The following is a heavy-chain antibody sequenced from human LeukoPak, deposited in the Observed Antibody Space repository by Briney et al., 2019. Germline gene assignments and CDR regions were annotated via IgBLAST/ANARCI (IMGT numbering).Heavy chain of an antibody. CDR3: ARAHHGSGNVFASDY. D-gene: IGHD3-10*01. V-gene: IGHV3-23*01. J-gene: IGHJ4*02. Sequence: PGGSLRLSCAASGFTFSSHGMSWVRQAPGKGLEWVSTISGSGDNTYYADSVRGRFTISRDNSKNTLYLQMNSLRAEDTAVYYCARAHHGSGNVFASDYWGQGTLVTVSS. CDR2: ISGSGDNT. CDR1: GFTFSSHG.